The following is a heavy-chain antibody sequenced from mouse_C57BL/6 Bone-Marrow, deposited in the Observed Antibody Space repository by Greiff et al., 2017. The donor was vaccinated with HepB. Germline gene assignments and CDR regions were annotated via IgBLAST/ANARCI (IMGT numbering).Heavy chain of an antibody. CDR2: ISNGGGST. D-gene: IGHD3-2*02. CDR1: GFTFSDYY. V-gene: IGHV5-12*01. Sequence: EVMLVESGGGLVQPGGSLKLSCAASGFTFSDYYMYWVRQTPEKRLEWVAYISNGGGSTYYPDTVKGRFTISRDNAKNTLYLQMSRLKSEDTAMYYCARQSSGYYFDYWGQGTTLTVSS. J-gene: IGHJ2*01. CDR3: ARQSSGYYFDY.